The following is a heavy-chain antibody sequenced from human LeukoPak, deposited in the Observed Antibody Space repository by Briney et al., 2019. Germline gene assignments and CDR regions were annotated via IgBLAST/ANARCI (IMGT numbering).Heavy chain of an antibody. CDR1: GGSISSGGYY. Sequence: SETLSLTCTVSGGSISSGGYYWSWIRQHPGKGLEWIGYIYYSGSTYYNPSLKSRVTISVDTSKNQFSLKSTSVTAADTAVYFCARGGSFDGYCSAGACDAGYYDSWGQGTPVTVSS. CDR3: ARGGSFDGYCSAGACDAGYYDS. D-gene: IGHD2-15*01. CDR2: IYYSGST. V-gene: IGHV4-31*03. J-gene: IGHJ4*02.